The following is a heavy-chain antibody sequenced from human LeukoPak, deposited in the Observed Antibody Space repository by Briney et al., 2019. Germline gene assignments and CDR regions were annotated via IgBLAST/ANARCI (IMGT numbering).Heavy chain of an antibody. CDR2: ISSSGTTT. CDR3: ARARVIPSRNGMDV. D-gene: IGHD2/OR15-2a*01. J-gene: IGHJ6*02. V-gene: IGHV3-11*01. CDR1: GSTFSDYY. Sequence: GGSLRLSCAVSGSTFSDYYMSWIRQAPGMGLEWLSYISSSGTTTYYADSVKGRFTISRDNAKNSLYLQVNSLRVEDTAVYYCARARVIPSRNGMDVWGQGTTVTVSS.